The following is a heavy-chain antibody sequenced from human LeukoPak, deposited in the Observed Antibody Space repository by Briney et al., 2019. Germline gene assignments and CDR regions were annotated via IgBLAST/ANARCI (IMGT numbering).Heavy chain of an antibody. D-gene: IGHD2-15*01. CDR2: INPSGGTT. J-gene: IGHJ5*02. V-gene: IGHV1-46*01. CDR3: ARDLRSCWFDP. Sequence: GASVKVSCKASGYTFTSYYMHWVPQAPGQGLEWMGIINPSGGTTSYAQKFQGRVTMTRDTSTTTVYMELSSLRSEDTAVYYCARDLRSCWFDPWGQGTLVTVSS. CDR1: GYTFTSYY.